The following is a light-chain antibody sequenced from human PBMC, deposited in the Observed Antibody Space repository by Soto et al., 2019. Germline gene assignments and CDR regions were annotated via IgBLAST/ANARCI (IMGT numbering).Light chain of an antibody. CDR1: QSVSSSY. Sequence: EIVLTQSPGTLSLSPGERATLSCRASQSVSSSYVAWYQQKPGQAPRLLNFGASSRATGIPARFSGSGSGTDFTLTISSLEPEDFAVYYWQQRSNWQTFGQGTKVDIK. J-gene: IGKJ1*01. CDR2: GAS. V-gene: IGKV3D-20*02. CDR3: QQRSNWQT.